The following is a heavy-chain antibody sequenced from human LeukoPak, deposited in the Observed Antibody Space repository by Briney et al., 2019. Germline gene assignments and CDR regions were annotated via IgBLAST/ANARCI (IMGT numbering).Heavy chain of an antibody. J-gene: IGHJ4*02. V-gene: IGHV3-74*01. Sequence: GGSLTLSCAASGFDFSKYWMHLVRQPPGKGLVGVARINDHASDTSYADSVKGRLTISRDNAKNTLFLQLNSLKAEDTAVYYCARRWYESSGYYLIDHWGQGTLVTVSS. CDR2: INDHASDT. CDR3: ARRWYESSGYYLIDH. CDR1: GFDFSKYW. D-gene: IGHD3-22*01.